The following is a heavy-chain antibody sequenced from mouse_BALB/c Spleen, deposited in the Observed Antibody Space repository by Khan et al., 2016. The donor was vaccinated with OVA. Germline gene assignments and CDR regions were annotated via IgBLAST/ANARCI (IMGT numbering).Heavy chain of an antibody. D-gene: IGHD1-1*01. CDR3: ARRYYYGHWYFDV. Sequence: EVKLLESGPGLVKPSQSLSLTCTVTGYSITSDYAWNWIRQFPGNKLEWMGYISYSGSTCYNPSLKSRLAITRDTANNQFFLQLNSVTTEDTATYYCARRYYYGHWYFDVWGAGTTVTVSS. V-gene: IGHV3-2*02. CDR1: GYSITSDYA. CDR2: ISYSGST. J-gene: IGHJ1*01.